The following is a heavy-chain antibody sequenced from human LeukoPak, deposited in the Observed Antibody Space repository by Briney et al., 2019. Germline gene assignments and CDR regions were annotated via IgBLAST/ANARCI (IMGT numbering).Heavy chain of an antibody. J-gene: IGHJ4*02. CDR3: ARVYGSKWV. CDR2: INHSGST. V-gene: IGHV4-34*01. Sequence: SETLSLTCAVYGGSFSGYYWSWIRQPPGKGLEWIGEINHSGSTNYNPSPKSRVTMSVDTSKNQFSLKLSSVTAADTAVYYCARVYGSKWVWGQGTLVTVSS. D-gene: IGHD1-26*01. CDR1: GGSFSGYY.